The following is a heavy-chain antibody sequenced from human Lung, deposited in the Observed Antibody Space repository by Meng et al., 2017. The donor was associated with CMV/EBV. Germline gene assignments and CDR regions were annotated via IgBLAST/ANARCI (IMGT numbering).Heavy chain of an antibody. V-gene: IGHV3-30*02. CDR3: AKFLSLEPDDALDF. CDR1: GFTFKNYD. D-gene: IGHD3-3*01. Sequence: GGSXRLXCAASGFTFKNYDIHWVRQAPGKGLEWVALIRSDGNEKYYADSVKGRFTISRDNFKNTLYLQMKSLRGEDTAVYYCAKFLSLEPDDALDFWGRGXVVTVSS. J-gene: IGHJ3*01. CDR2: IRSDGNEK.